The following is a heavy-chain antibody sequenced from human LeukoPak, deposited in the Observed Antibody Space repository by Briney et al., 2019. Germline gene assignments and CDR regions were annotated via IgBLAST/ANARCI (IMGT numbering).Heavy chain of an antibody. CDR3: ARQGDKSAGYSFEY. D-gene: IGHD3-22*01. V-gene: IGHV5-51*01. CDR1: GYRLISYW. J-gene: IGHJ4*02. CDR2: IYPGDSDT. Sequence: KRGESLKISCKGSGYRLISYWIGWVRQMPGKGLEWMGIIYPGDSDTRYSPSFQGPVTMSVDKSVSTAYLQWNSLRASDTAIYYCARQGDKSAGYSFEYWGPGNLGSVSS.